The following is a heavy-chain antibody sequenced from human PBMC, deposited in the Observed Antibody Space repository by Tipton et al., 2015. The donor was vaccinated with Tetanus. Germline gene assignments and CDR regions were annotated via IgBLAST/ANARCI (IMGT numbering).Heavy chain of an antibody. CDR1: GGSISSYY. CDR3: VANDGGLEHGQH. Sequence: TLSLTCTVSGGSISSYYCSWVRQPPGKGLEWIGHTHYSGNTNYNSSLWSRVTISLDTSKNQFSLKLSSVTAADTAVYYCVANDGGLEHGQHCGQGTLVTVSS. V-gene: IGHV4-59*01. CDR2: THYSGNT. J-gene: IGHJ1*01. D-gene: IGHD2-8*01.